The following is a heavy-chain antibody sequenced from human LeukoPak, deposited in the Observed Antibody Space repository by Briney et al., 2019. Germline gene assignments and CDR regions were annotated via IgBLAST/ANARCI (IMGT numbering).Heavy chain of an antibody. V-gene: IGHV4-59*01. CDR1: GGSISSYY. Sequence: SETLSLTCTVSGGSISSYYWSWIRQPPGKGLEWIGYIYYSGSTNYNPSLKSRVTISVDTSKNQFSLKLSSVTAADTAVYYCARAYYDFWSGYYTHNWFDPWGQGTLVTVSS. J-gene: IGHJ5*02. CDR3: ARAYYDFWSGYYTHNWFDP. D-gene: IGHD3-3*01. CDR2: IYYSGST.